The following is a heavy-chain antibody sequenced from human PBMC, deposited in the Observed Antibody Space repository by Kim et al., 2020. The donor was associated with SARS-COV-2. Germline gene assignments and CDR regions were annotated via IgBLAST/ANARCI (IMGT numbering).Heavy chain of an antibody. D-gene: IGHD1-26*01. J-gene: IGHJ5*02. Sequence: YAQKFQGRVTITADESTSTAYMELSSLRSEDTAVYYCARDSGENNWFDPWGQGTLVTVSS. CDR3: ARDSGENNWFDP. V-gene: IGHV1-69*01.